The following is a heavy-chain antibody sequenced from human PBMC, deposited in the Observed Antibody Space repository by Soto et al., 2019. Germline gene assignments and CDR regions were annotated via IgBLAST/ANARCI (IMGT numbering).Heavy chain of an antibody. CDR1: GDTFTFYS. Sequence: QVQLVQSGAEVKRPGSSVKVSCKASGDTFTFYSINWVRQAPGLGLEWMGRINPILSMSNYAQRSQGRVTMTADKYTRTAYMELSSLRSEDTAIYYCASSYGAGYRAFDYWGQGALVTVSS. J-gene: IGHJ4*02. V-gene: IGHV1-69*02. CDR3: ASSYGAGYRAFDY. D-gene: IGHD3-10*01. CDR2: INPILSMS.